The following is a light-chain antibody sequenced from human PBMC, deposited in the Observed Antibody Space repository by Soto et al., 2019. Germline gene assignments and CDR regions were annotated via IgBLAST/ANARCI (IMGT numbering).Light chain of an antibody. CDR2: RNN. CDR3: AAWDDSLSGLV. Sequence: QSVLTQPPSASGTPGQRVTISCSGSSSNIGDNYVYWYQQLPGTAPKLVIYRNNQRPSGVPDRFSGSKSATSASLAITGLRPEDEADYCAAWDDSLSGLVFGRGTKLTVL. J-gene: IGLJ2*01. CDR1: SSNIGDNY. V-gene: IGLV1-47*01.